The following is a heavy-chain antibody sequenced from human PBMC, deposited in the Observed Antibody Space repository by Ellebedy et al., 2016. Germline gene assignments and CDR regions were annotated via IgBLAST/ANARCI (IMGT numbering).Heavy chain of an antibody. CDR3: ARKGGFTIFDF. CDR1: GYTFTGYY. V-gene: IGHV1-2*02. Sequence: ASVKVSCXASGYTFTGYYMHWVRQAPGQGLEWMGWINPNSGGTNYAQKFQGRVTMTRDTSTSTVYMELSSLRSEDTAVYYCARKGGFTIFDFWGQGTLVTVSS. D-gene: IGHD3-3*01. CDR2: INPNSGGT. J-gene: IGHJ4*02.